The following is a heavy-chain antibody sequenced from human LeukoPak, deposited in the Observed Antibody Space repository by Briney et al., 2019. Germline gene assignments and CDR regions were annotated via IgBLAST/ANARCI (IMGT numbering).Heavy chain of an antibody. J-gene: IGHJ4*02. CDR3: ARDHYY. CDR2: ISSSGDTI. Sequence: PGGSLSLSFAASGFTFSDYYMNWIRQAPGKGLEWLSYISSSGDTISYADSVKGRFTISRDNAQNSLHLQMNSLRAEDTSVYYCARDHYYWGQGTLVTVSS. CDR1: GFTFSDYY. V-gene: IGHV3-11*01. D-gene: IGHD3-10*01.